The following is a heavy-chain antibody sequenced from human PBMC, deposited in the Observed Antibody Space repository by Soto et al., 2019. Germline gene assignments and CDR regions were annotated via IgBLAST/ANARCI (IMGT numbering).Heavy chain of an antibody. CDR3: ARDVSCSGGSCYSNDYYYYGMDV. J-gene: IGHJ6*02. V-gene: IGHV3-48*03. CDR1: GFTFSSYE. D-gene: IGHD2-15*01. Sequence: PXGSLRLSCAAAGFTFSSYEMNWVRQAPGKGLDWVSYISSSGSTIYYADSVKGRFTISRDNAKNSLYLQMNSLRAEDTAVYYCARDVSCSGGSCYSNDYYYYGMDVWGQGPTVTVSS. CDR2: ISSSGSTI.